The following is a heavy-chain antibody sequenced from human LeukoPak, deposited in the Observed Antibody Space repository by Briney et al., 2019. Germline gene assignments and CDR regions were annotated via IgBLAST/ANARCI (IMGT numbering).Heavy chain of an antibody. CDR3: ARSAAYGDLYQGGFDP. CDR2: ISSSSSYI. CDR1: GFTFSSYS. V-gene: IGHV3-21*01. J-gene: IGHJ5*02. D-gene: IGHD4-17*01. Sequence: GGSLRLSCAASGFTFSSYSMNWVRQAPGKGLEWVSSISSSSSYIYYADSVKGRFTISRDNAKNSLYLQMNSLRAEDTAVYYCARSAAYGDLYQGGFDPWGQGTLVTVSS.